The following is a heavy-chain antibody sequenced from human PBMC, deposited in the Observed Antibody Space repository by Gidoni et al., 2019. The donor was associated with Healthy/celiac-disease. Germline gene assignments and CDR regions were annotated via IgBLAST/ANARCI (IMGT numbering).Heavy chain of an antibody. CDR2: IYYSGST. D-gene: IGHD3-16*01. V-gene: IGHV4-39*01. CDR3: ASLHTTGEPGFAFDI. CDR1: GGSISSSSYY. Sequence: QLQLQESGPGLVKPSETLSLTCTVSGGSISSSSYYWGWIRQPPGKGLEWIGSIYYSGSTYYNPSLKSRVTISVDTSKNQFSLKLSSVTAADTAVYYCASLHTTGEPGFAFDIWGQGTMVTVSS. J-gene: IGHJ3*02.